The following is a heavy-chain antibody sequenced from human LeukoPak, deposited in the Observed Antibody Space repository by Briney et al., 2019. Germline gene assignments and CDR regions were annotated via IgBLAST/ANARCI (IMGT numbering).Heavy chain of an antibody. V-gene: IGHV3-53*05. CDR1: GFTVSSNY. Sequence: GGSLRLSCAASGFTVSSNYMSWVRQAPGKGLEWVSLLFSGGTTYYADSVKGRFTISRDNSKNTLYLQMNSLRAEDTAVYYCAKDRAVSGAESYFDYWGQGTLVTVSS. CDR2: LFSGGTT. CDR3: AKDRAVSGAESYFDY. J-gene: IGHJ4*02. D-gene: IGHD6-19*01.